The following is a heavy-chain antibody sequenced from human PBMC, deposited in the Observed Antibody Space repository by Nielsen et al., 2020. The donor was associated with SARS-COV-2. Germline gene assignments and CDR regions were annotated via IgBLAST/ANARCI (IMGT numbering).Heavy chain of an antibody. CDR3: AKTARGLRSPGPWRPFDY. CDR2: ISYDGSNK. D-gene: IGHD4-17*01. J-gene: IGHJ4*02. Sequence: GESLKISCAGSGFTFSSYGMHWVRQAPGKGLEWVAVISYDGSNKYYADSVKGRFTISRDNSKNTLYLQMNSLRAEDTAVYYCAKTARGLRSPGPWRPFDYWGQGTLVTVSS. V-gene: IGHV3-30*18. CDR1: GFTFSSYG.